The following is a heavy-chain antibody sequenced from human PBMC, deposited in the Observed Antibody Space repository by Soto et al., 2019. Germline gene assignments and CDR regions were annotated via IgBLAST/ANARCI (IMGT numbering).Heavy chain of an antibody. CDR2: IHYTGNT. CDR3: AAXDYLTGFSYREIRWFDP. V-gene: IGHV4-59*01. CDR1: SGSISSYY. D-gene: IGHD3-9*01. J-gene: IGHJ5*02. Sequence: SATLSLTCTVPSGSISSYYWSWVRQPPGKGLEWIGYIHYTGNTNSNPSLKGRVTLSIDPSWNQFSLKLRSVTAADTAVYYCAAXDYLTGFSYREIRWFDPWGQGTLVTVSS.